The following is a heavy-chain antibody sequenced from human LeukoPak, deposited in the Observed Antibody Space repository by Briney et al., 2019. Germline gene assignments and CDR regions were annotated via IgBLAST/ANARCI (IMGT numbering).Heavy chain of an antibody. CDR1: GYTFTSYG. CDR2: ISAYNGNT. Sequence: ASVKVSCKASGYTFTSYGISWVRQPPGQGLEWMGWISAYNGNTHYAQNLQGRVTMTTDTSTSTDYMELRSLRSGDTAVYYCSGNGGGTRHDGGQGNLVTVTS. CDR3: SGNGGGTRHD. J-gene: IGHJ4*02. D-gene: IGHD1-7*01. V-gene: IGHV1-18*01.